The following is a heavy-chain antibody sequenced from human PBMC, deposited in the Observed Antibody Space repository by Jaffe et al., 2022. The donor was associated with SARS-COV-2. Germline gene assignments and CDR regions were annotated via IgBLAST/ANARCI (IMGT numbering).Heavy chain of an antibody. CDR3: AKEFVLRYFDWLLQDGGYFDY. D-gene: IGHD3-9*01. J-gene: IGHJ4*02. V-gene: IGHV3-30*18. CDR1: GFTFSSYG. Sequence: QVQLVESGGGVVQPGRSLRLSCAASGFTFSSYGMHWVRQAPGKGLEWVAVISYDGSNKYYADSVKGRFTISRDNSKNTLYLQMNSLRAEDTAVYYCAKEFVLRYFDWLLQDGGYFDYWGQGTLVTVSS. CDR2: ISYDGSNK.